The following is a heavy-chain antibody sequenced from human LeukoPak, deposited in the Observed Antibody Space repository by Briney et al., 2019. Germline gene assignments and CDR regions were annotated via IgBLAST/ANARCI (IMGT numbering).Heavy chain of an antibody. J-gene: IGHJ3*02. CDR1: GGSISSYY. Sequence: SETLSLTCTVSGGSISSYYWSWIRQPPGKGLEWIGYIYYSGSTNYNPSLKSRVTISVDTSKNQFSLKLSSVTAADTAVCYCARHRNAFYYGSGGAFDIWGQGTMVTVSS. V-gene: IGHV4-59*08. CDR3: ARHRNAFYYGSGGAFDI. CDR2: IYYSGST. D-gene: IGHD3-10*01.